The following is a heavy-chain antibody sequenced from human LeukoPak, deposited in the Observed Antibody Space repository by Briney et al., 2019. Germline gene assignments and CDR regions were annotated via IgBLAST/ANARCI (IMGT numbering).Heavy chain of an antibody. CDR2: IIPIFGTA. V-gene: IGHV1-69*13. CDR1: GGTFSSYP. Sequence: SVKVSCKACGGTFSSYPISWVRQAPGQGLDWMGGIIPIFGTANSATKFQARVKTTGDESTSTAYMELSSLRSEDTAVYSCARETPLGGIRRLTYYYYYMDVWGKGTPVTVSS. D-gene: IGHD1-26*01. CDR3: ARETPLGGIRRLTYYYYYMDV. J-gene: IGHJ6*03.